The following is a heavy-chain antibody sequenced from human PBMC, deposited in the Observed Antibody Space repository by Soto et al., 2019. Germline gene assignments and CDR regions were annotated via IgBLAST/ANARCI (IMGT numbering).Heavy chain of an antibody. CDR1: GYTFTSYG. CDR3: ARDAPYYYYDSSGYPGTFDY. V-gene: IGHV1-18*01. Sequence: QVQLVQSGAEVKKPGASVKVSCKASGYTFTSYGISWVRQAPGQGLEWMGWISAYNGNTNYAQKLQGRVTMTTDTATSTAYMELRSLRSDDTAVYYCARDAPYYYYDSSGYPGTFDYWGQGTLVTVSS. J-gene: IGHJ4*02. D-gene: IGHD3-22*01. CDR2: ISAYNGNT.